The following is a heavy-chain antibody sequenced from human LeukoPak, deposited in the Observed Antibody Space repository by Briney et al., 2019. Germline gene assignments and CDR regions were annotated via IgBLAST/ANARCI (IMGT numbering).Heavy chain of an antibody. CDR3: ARGDGSGSGRWFDP. CDR1: GASLSSGTYS. Sequence: SQTLSLTCTVSGASLSSGTYSWRWIRQPPGAGLEWIGYIYHTGSTYHNPSLKGRVTISVDRSKNQFSLNLNFVTAADTALYYCARGDGSGSGRWFDPWGQGTLITVSS. D-gene: IGHD3-10*01. V-gene: IGHV4-30-2*01. CDR2: IYHTGST. J-gene: IGHJ5*02.